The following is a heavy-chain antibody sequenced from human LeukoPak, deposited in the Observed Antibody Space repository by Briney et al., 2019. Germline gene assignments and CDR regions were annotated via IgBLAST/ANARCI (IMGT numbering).Heavy chain of an antibody. V-gene: IGHV1-18*01. J-gene: IGHJ4*02. Sequence: ASVKVSCKASGYTFTSHGISWVRPAPGQGLEWMGWISAYNGHTKYAQKLQGRVTMTTDTSTSTAYMELRSLRSDDTAVYYCARGVAVAGTGGSYWGQGTLVTVSS. CDR3: ARGVAVAGTGGSY. CDR1: GYTFTSHG. CDR2: ISAYNGHT. D-gene: IGHD6-19*01.